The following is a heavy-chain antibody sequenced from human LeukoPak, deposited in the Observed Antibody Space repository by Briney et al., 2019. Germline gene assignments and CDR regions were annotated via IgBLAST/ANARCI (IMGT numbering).Heavy chain of an antibody. J-gene: IGHJ4*02. CDR2: ITTRDGNT. CDR1: GFTFSSYT. V-gene: IGHV3-23*01. Sequence: GGSLRLSCAASGFTFSSYTMSWVRQAPGKGLEWVSTITTRDGNTYYADSVKGRFTVSRDNSKNTLYLQMNSLRAEDTAVYYCAKDGGLWVSAHWGDSWGRGTLVTVSS. D-gene: IGHD7-27*01. CDR3: AKDGGLWVSAHWGDS.